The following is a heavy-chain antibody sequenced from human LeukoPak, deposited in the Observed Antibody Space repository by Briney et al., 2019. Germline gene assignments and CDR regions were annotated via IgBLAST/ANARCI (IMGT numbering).Heavy chain of an antibody. Sequence: GGFLRLSCVASGFTVSSNYMSWVRQAPGKGLEWVSVIYSAGNTYYADSVKGRFTISRHNSENTLYLHMNSLRVEDTAVYFCARGGTPGYSSGRIDYWGQGTLVTVSS. CDR2: IYSAGNT. D-gene: IGHD6-19*01. CDR3: ARGGTPGYSSGRIDY. CDR1: GFTVSSNY. V-gene: IGHV3-53*04. J-gene: IGHJ4*02.